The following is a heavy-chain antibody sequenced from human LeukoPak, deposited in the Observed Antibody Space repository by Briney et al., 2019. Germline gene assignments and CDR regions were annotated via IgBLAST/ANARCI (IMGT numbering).Heavy chain of an antibody. CDR1: GFTFSSYW. CDR3: SPFLEWLLVDY. D-gene: IGHD3-3*01. Sequence: PGGSLRLSCAASGFTFSSYWMTWVRQAPGKGLEWAANTKQDGSEKYYVDSVKGRFTIFRDNAKNSLYLQMNSLRAEDTAVYYCSPFLEWLLVDYWGQGTLVTVSS. V-gene: IGHV3-7*01. CDR2: TKQDGSEK. J-gene: IGHJ4*02.